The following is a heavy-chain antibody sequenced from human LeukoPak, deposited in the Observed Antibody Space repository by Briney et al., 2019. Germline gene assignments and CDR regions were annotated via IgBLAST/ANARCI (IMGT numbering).Heavy chain of an antibody. V-gene: IGHV1-69*05. J-gene: IGHJ4*02. D-gene: IGHD6-6*01. CDR3: ALLSSIAARVHY. Sequence: SVKVSCKASGGTFSSYAISWVRQAPGQGLEWMGGIMPIFGTANYAQKFQGRVIITTDEATSTAYQELSSLRSEDTPVYYCALLSSIAARVHYWGQGTVVTVSS. CDR1: GGTFSSYA. CDR2: IMPIFGTA.